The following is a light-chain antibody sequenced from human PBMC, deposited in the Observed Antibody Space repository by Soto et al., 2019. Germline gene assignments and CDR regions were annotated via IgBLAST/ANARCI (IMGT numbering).Light chain of an antibody. CDR1: SSNIGAGYD. CDR2: GNS. J-gene: IGLJ2*01. Sequence: QSVLTQPPSVSGAPGQRVTISCTGGSSNIGAGYDVHWYQQLPGTAPKLLIYGNSNRPSGVPDRFSGSKSGTSASLAITGLQSEDEADSYCQSYDSSLSGWVFGGGTKLTVL. V-gene: IGLV1-40*01. CDR3: QSYDSSLSGWV.